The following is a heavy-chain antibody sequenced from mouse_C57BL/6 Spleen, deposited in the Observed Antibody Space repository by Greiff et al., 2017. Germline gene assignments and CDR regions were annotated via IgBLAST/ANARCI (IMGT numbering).Heavy chain of an antibody. CDR2: ISSGGDYI. V-gene: IGHV5-9-1*02. CDR3: TRGCYDYDEGPYAMDY. CDR1: GFTFSSYA. J-gene: IGHJ4*01. D-gene: IGHD2-4*01. Sequence: EVKLMESGEGLVKPGGSLKLSCAASGFTFSSYAMSWVRQTPEKRLEWVAYISSGGDYIYYADTVKGRFTISRDNARNTLYLQMSSLKSEDTAMYYCTRGCYDYDEGPYAMDYWGQGTSVTVSS.